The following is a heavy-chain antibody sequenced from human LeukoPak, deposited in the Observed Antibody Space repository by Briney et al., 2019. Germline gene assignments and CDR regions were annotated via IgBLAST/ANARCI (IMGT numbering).Heavy chain of an antibody. CDR3: ARTYYGDYGWFDP. CDR2: IYYRGST. CDR1: GGSISAGDYY. D-gene: IGHD4-17*01. V-gene: IGHV4-30-4*01. Sequence: SETLSLTCTVSGGSISAGDYYWSWIRQPPGKGLEWIGYIYYRGSTSYNPSLQSRVTISVDTSKNQFPLKLSSLSAADTAVYHCARTYYGDYGWFDPWGQGTLVTVSS. J-gene: IGHJ5*02.